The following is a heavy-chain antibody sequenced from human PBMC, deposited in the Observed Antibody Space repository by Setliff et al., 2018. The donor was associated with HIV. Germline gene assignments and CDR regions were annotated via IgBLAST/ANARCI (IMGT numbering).Heavy chain of an antibody. CDR3: ARMGGRVDMTTATTFGYFQD. D-gene: IGHD4-17*01. J-gene: IGHJ1*01. Sequence: PGESLKISCEASGYSFTSYWIGWVRQMPGKGLEWVGIIYPGDSDARYSPSFQGQVTISADKSISTAYLQWTSLKASDTATYYCARMGGRVDMTTATTFGYFQDWGQGTLVTSPQ. V-gene: IGHV5-51*01. CDR1: GYSFTSYW. CDR2: IYPGDSDA.